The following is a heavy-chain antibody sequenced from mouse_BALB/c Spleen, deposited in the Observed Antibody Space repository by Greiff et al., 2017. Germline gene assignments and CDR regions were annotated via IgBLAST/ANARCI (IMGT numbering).Heavy chain of an antibody. J-gene: IGHJ1*01. CDR2: ISSGGSYT. D-gene: IGHD1-1*01. CDR1: GFTFSSYT. Sequence: EVKVEESGGGLVKPGGSLKLSCAASGFTFSSYTMSWVRQTPEKRLEWVATISSGGSYTYYPDSVKGRFTISRDNAKNTLYLQMSSLKSEDTAMYYCTRGTTVVERYFDVWGAGTTVTVSS. V-gene: IGHV5-6-4*01. CDR3: TRGTTVVERYFDV.